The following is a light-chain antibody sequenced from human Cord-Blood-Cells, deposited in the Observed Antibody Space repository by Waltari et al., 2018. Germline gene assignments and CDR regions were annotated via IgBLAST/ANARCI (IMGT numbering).Light chain of an antibody. CDR3: SSYTSSSTLL. J-gene: IGLJ1*01. CDR2: DVS. Sequence: QSALTQPASVSGSPGHSITISCTGTSSDVGGYNYVSWYQQHPGKAPKLMIYDVSNRPSGVSNRFSGSKSGNTASLTISGLQAEDEADYYCSSYTSSSTLLFGTGTKVTVL. V-gene: IGLV2-14*01. CDR1: SSDVGGYNY.